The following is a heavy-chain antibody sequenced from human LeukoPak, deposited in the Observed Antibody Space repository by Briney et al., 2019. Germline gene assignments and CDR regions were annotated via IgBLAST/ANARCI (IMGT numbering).Heavy chain of an antibody. Sequence: SQTLSLTCAISGDSVSSNSAAWNWIRQCPSRGLEWLGRTYYRSKWYNDYALSVKSRKPLKPDTSHSHSSLQLTSVPPDDPAVYCCARAAPDFDYWRQATLVAVPP. CDR1: GDSVSSNSAA. CDR3: ARAAPDFDY. V-gene: IGHV6-1*01. J-gene: IGHJ4*02. CDR2: TYYRSKWYN.